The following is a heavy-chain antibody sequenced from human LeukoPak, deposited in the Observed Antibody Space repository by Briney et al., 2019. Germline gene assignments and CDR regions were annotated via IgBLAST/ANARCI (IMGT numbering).Heavy chain of an antibody. J-gene: IGHJ5*02. Sequence: ASVKVSCKASGYTFTYYYMHWVRQAPGQGLEWMGWINPNSGGTYYAQKFQGRVTMTRDTSISTAYMELSRLRSDDMAVYYCARESGVVVVAATSWFDPWGQGTLVTVSS. D-gene: IGHD2-15*01. CDR1: GYTFTYYY. CDR2: INPNSGGT. CDR3: ARESGVVVVAATSWFDP. V-gene: IGHV1-2*02.